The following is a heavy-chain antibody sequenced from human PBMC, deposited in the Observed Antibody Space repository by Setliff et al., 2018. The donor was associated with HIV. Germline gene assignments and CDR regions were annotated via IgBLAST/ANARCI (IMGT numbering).Heavy chain of an antibody. V-gene: IGHV3-30*02. Sequence: PGGSLRLSCAASGFTFSSYGMHWVRQAPGKGLEWVAFIRYDGSNQYYADSVKGRFTISRDNSKNTLSLQMNSLKTEDTAIYYCTTDLGSGRFSWNNNWGQGTLVTVSS. CDR1: GFTFSSYG. CDR2: IRYDGSNQ. J-gene: IGHJ4*02. D-gene: IGHD1-26*01. CDR3: TTDLGSGRFSWNNN.